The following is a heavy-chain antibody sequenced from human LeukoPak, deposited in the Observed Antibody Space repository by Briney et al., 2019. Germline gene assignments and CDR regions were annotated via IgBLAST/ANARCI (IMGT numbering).Heavy chain of an antibody. Sequence: PSETLSLTCTVSGASIISNYWSWIRQPPGKGLEWIGYIYYSGSTNYNPSLKSRVTISVDTSKNQFSLKLSSVTAADTAVYYCARRANSGSYGENWWFDPWGQGTLVTVSS. CDR1: GASIISNY. CDR3: ARRANSGSYGENWWFDP. V-gene: IGHV4-59*08. D-gene: IGHD1-26*01. J-gene: IGHJ5*02. CDR2: IYYSGST.